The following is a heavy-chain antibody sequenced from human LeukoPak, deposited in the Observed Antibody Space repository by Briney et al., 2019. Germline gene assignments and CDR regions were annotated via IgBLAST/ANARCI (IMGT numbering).Heavy chain of an antibody. J-gene: IGHJ4*02. V-gene: IGHV1-2*02. Sequence: ASVKVSCKSSGFTFTDHYIHWVRQGPGQGLEWMGYIGPHSTFTSSPQEFQGRVTMTRDASMSTAYMELARLTSDDTAVYYCVREGEGPLSKDFDYWGQGTLVTVSS. CDR1: GFTFTDHY. D-gene: IGHD2/OR15-2a*01. CDR2: IGPHSTFT. CDR3: VREGEGPLSKDFDY.